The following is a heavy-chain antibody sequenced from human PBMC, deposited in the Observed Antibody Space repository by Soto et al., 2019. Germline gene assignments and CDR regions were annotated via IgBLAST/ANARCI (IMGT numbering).Heavy chain of an antibody. J-gene: IGHJ3*02. V-gene: IGHV1-69*01. CDR3: AGELTTVRTEGAFES. CDR1: GGTFSSYA. CDR2: IIPIVGTA. Sequence: QVQLVQSGAEVKKPGSSVKVSCKASGGTFSSYAISWVRQAPGQGLEWMGGIIPIVGTANYAQKVQGGVTIAADESTSTAYMELSSLSSEDTAVYYCAGELTTVRTEGAFESWGQGTMVTVSS. D-gene: IGHD4-17*01.